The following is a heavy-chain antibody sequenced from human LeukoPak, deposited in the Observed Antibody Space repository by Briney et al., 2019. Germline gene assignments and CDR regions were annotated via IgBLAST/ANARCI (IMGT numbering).Heavy chain of an antibody. CDR3: ARGKEYYDFWSGYYFDY. J-gene: IGHJ4*02. D-gene: IGHD3-3*01. Sequence: PGGSLRLSCAASGFTFDDYGMSWVRQAPGKGLEWVSGINWNGGSTGYADSVKGRFTISRDNAKNSLYLQINSLRAEDTALYYCARGKEYYDFWSGYYFDYWGQGTLVTVSS. CDR1: GFTFDDYG. V-gene: IGHV3-20*04. CDR2: INWNGGST.